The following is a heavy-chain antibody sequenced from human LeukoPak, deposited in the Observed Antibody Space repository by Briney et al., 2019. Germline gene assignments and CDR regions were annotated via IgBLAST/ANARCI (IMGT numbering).Heavy chain of an antibody. D-gene: IGHD2-2*01. CDR1: GGSINSYC. CDR3: ARQLRNMGFQYQLLWRWFDP. J-gene: IGHJ5*02. V-gene: IGHV4-39*01. Sequence: SETLSLTCTVSGGSINSYCWSWIRQPPGKGLEWIGSIYYSGSTYYNPSLKSRVTISVDTSKNQFSLKLSSVTAADTAVYYCARQLRNMGFQYQLLWRWFDPWGQGTLVTVPS. CDR2: IYYSGST.